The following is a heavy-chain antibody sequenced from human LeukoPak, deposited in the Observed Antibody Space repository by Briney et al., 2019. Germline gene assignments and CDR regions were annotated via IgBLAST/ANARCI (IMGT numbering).Heavy chain of an antibody. CDR2: IGTASDT. D-gene: IGHD2-2*01. CDR3: ARGPHCSSTSCPTDDAFDS. CDR1: GFTFSSYD. J-gene: IGHJ3*02. V-gene: IGHV3-13*01. Sequence: GGSLRLSCAASGFTFSSYDINWVRQATGEGLEWVSTIGTASDTYYAGSVKGRFTISRENAKNLSYLQMNSLRAGDTAVYYCARGPHCSSTSCPTDDAFDSWGQGTVVTASS.